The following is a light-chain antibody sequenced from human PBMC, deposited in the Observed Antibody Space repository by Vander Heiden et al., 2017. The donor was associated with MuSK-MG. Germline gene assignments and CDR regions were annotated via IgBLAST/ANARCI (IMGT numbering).Light chain of an antibody. CDR3: QRSYRIPLI. V-gene: IGKV1-39*01. CDR2: GAS. J-gene: IGKJ3*01. Sequence: DIQMTKSPSPLLAFGADRVTIARLSSQTINSYLNWYQQNPGRAPKLLIYGASALQSGVPSTFSGSGSGTGFTLTMSSLRREAFATSYCQRSYRIPLIFGPGTKVDI. CDR1: QTINSY.